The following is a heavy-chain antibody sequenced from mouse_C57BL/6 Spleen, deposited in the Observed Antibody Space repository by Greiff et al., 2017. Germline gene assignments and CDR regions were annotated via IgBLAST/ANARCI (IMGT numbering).Heavy chain of an antibody. CDR1: GFSLTSYG. D-gene: IGHD1-1*01. CDR3: AKKGTTVSGYFDV. J-gene: IGHJ1*03. V-gene: IGHV2-5*01. Sequence: QVQLQQPGPGLVQPSQSLSITCTVSGFSLTSYGVHWVRQSPGQGLEWLGVIWRGGSTDYNAAFMSRLSITKDNSKSQVFFKMNSLQAEDTAIYYGAKKGTTVSGYFDVWGTGTTVTVSS. CDR2: IWRGGST.